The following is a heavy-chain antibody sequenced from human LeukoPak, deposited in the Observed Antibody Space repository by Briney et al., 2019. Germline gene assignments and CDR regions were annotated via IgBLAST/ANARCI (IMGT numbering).Heavy chain of an antibody. D-gene: IGHD5-12*01. Sequence: ASVKVSCKGSGYTFSDFYIHWVRQAPGQGLEWMGGLNPKTGGTNYAQTYRGRVTMTSDTSISTAYMELSRLRSDDTAGYYCARGDYDPYWGQGTLVTVSS. CDR2: LNPKTGGT. V-gene: IGHV1-2*02. CDR1: GYTFSDFY. J-gene: IGHJ4*02. CDR3: ARGDYDPY.